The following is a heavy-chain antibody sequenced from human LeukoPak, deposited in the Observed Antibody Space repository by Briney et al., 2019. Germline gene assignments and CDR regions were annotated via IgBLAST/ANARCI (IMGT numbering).Heavy chain of an antibody. V-gene: IGHV1-69*13. Sequence: GASVKVSCTASGGTFSSYAISWVRQAPGQGLEWMGGIIPIFGTANYAQKFQGRVTITEDESTSTAYMELSSLRSEDTAVYYCATEGYCSSTSCLSFDYWGQGTLVTVSS. CDR2: IIPIFGTA. D-gene: IGHD2-2*01. CDR3: ATEGYCSSTSCLSFDY. J-gene: IGHJ4*02. CDR1: GGTFSSYA.